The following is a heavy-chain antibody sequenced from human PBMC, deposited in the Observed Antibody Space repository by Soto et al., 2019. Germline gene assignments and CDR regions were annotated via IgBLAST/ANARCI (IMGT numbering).Heavy chain of an antibody. CDR2: IYYSGST. D-gene: IGHD2-21*02. V-gene: IGHV4-39*01. Sequence: SETLSLTCTVSGGSISSSSYYWGWIRQPPGKGLEWIGSIYYSGSTYYNPSLKSRVTISVDTSKNQFSLKLSSVTAADTAVYYCARQEVTPYFDYWGQGTLVTVPQ. CDR1: GGSISSSSYY. CDR3: ARQEVTPYFDY. J-gene: IGHJ4*02.